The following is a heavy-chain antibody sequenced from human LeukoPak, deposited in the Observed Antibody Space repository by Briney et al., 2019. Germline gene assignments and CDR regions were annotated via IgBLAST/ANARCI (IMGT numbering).Heavy chain of an antibody. D-gene: IGHD1-26*01. Sequence: KTSETLSLTCTVSGGSISSSSYYWGWIRQPPGKGLEWIGSLYYSLYYSGSTYYNPSLKSRVTISVDTSKNQFSLRLNSVTAADTAVYYCASVVGPTLPFDIWGQGTMVTVSS. V-gene: IGHV4-39*01. CDR3: ASVVGPTLPFDI. CDR2: LYYSLYYSGST. J-gene: IGHJ3*02. CDR1: GGSISSSSYY.